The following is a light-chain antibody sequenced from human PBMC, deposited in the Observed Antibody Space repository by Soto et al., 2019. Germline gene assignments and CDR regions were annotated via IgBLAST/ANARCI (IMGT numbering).Light chain of an antibody. J-gene: IGKJ3*01. CDR3: QQYGSSPRFT. CDR1: QSVSSSS. CDR2: GAS. Sequence: ETVLTQSPGTLSLSPGERATLSCRASQSVSSSSFAWYQQKPGQAPRLLIYGASSRATGIPDRFSGSGSGTDFTLTISRLEPEDSAVYYCQQYGSSPRFTFGPGTKVDIK. V-gene: IGKV3-20*01.